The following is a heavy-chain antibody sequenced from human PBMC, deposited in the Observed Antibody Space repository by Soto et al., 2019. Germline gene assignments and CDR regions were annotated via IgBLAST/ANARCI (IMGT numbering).Heavy chain of an antibody. CDR3: AHRPLTLHYDSSGYLKWFDP. CDR2: IYWDDDK. D-gene: IGHD3-22*01. CDR1: GSSVTTAGVG. V-gene: IGHV2-5*02. Sequence: QITLKESGPTVLKPTQTLTLTCTLSGSSVTTAGVGVGWIRQPPGKALEWLGLIYWDDDKRYNPSLKSRLTMTKDASKNQVVLTMTDMDPVDAATYYCAHRPLTLHYDSSGYLKWFDPWGQGVLVSVSS. J-gene: IGHJ5*02.